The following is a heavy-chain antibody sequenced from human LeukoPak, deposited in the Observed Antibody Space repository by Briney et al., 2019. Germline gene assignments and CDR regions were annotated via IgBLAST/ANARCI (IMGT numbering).Heavy chain of an antibody. CDR1: GYTFTGYY. D-gene: IGHD6-6*01. V-gene: IGHV1-2*04. J-gene: IGHJ5*02. CDR3: ARGSGYSSSANWFDP. CDR2: INPNSGGT. Sequence: ASVTVSCKASGYTFTGYYMHWVRQAPGQGLEWMGWINPNSGGTNYAQKFQGWVTMTRDTSISTAYMELSRLRSDDTAVYYCARGSGYSSSANWFDPWGQGTLVTVSS.